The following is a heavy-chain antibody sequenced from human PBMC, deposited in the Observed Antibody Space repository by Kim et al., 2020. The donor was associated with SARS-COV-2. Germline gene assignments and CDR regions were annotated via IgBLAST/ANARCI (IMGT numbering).Heavy chain of an antibody. CDR2: ISAYNGNT. V-gene: IGHV1-18*01. Sequence: LEWMGWISAYNGNTNNAQKLQGRVTMTTDTSTNTDYMELRSLRSDDTAVYYCARYPLSGSYYDAFDIWGKGTMVTVSS. D-gene: IGHD1-26*01. CDR3: ARYPLSGSYYDAFDI. J-gene: IGHJ3*02.